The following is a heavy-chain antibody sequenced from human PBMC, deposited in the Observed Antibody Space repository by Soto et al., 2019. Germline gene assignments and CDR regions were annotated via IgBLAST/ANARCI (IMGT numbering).Heavy chain of an antibody. V-gene: IGHV4-61*01. CDR3: AGESWVGATTWFDP. CDR2: IYYSGST. CDR1: GGSVSSGSYY. J-gene: IGHJ5*02. D-gene: IGHD1-26*01. Sequence: QVQLQESGPGLVKPSETLSLTCTVSGGSVSSGSYYWSWIRQPPGKGLEWIGYIYYSGSTNYNPSLKSRVTISVDTSKNQFSLELSSVTAADTAVYYCAGESWVGATTWFDPWGQGTLVTVSS.